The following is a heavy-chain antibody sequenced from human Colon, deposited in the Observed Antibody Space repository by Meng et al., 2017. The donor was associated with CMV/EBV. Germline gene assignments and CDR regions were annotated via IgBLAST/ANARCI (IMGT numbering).Heavy chain of an antibody. CDR2: IYWDDDK. CDR3: AHRPYGSGSYFFDY. V-gene: IGHV2-5*02. J-gene: IGHJ4*02. D-gene: IGHD3-10*01. Sequence: QVHWKEVGPAPVKPTLTLTLTCSFSGFALSTIGMGVGWIRQPPGKALEWLGVIYWDDDKRYSPSLKSRLTITKDTSKNQVVLTMTNLDPLDTATYYCAHRPYGSGSYFFDYWGQGTLVTVSS. CDR1: GFALSTIGMG.